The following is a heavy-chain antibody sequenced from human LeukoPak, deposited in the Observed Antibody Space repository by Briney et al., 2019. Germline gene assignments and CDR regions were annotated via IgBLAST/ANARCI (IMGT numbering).Heavy chain of an antibody. CDR1: GFTFSSYG. Sequence: GGSLRLSCAASGFTFSSYGMHWVRQAPGKGLEWVAFIHYDGNNAYYADSVKGRFTISRDNSKNTLYLQMDSLRVEDTAVYYCARAELLSLDYWGQGTLVTVSS. J-gene: IGHJ4*02. D-gene: IGHD1-7*01. CDR3: ARAELLSLDY. CDR2: IHYDGNNA. V-gene: IGHV3-30*02.